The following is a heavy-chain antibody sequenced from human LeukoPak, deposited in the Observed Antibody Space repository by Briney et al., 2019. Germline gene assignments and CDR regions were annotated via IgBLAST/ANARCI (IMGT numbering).Heavy chain of an antibody. J-gene: IGHJ4*02. CDR3: ARGEWLRSWFGY. Sequence: SETLSLTCTVSGGSISSSSYYWGWIRQPPGKGLEWIGSIYYSGSTYYNPSLKSRVTISVDTSKNQFSLKLSSVTAADTAVYYCARGEWLRSWFGYWGQGTLVTVSS. CDR1: GGSISSSSYY. D-gene: IGHD5-12*01. V-gene: IGHV4-39*01. CDR2: IYYSGST.